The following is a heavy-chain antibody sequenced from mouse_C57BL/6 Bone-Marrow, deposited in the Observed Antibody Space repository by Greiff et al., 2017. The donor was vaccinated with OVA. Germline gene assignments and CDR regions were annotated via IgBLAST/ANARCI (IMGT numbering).Heavy chain of an antibody. D-gene: IGHD2-12*01. CDR3: ARSYRGHGYFDV. CDR1: GFTFSDYG. J-gene: IGHJ1*03. V-gene: IGHV5-17*01. Sequence: EVMLVESGGGLVKPGGSLKLSCAASGFTFSDYGMHWVRQAPEKGLEWVAYISSGSSTIYYADTVKGRFTISRDNAKNTLFLQMTSLRSEDTAMYYCARSYRGHGYFDVWGTGTTVTVSS. CDR2: ISSGSSTI.